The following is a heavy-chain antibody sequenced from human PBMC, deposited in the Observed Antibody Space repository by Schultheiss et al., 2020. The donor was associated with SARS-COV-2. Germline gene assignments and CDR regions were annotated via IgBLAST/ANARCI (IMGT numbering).Heavy chain of an antibody. D-gene: IGHD6-6*01. CDR2: INHSGGT. CDR1: GYSISSGYY. V-gene: IGHV4-38-2*02. J-gene: IGHJ4*02. Sequence: SETLSLTCTVSGYSISSGYYWGWIRQPPGKGLEWIGEINHSGGTNYNSSLKSRVTISVATSKNQFSLKLSSVTAADTAVYYCARNAARLITRAQFDYWGQGTLVTVSS. CDR3: ARNAARLITRAQFDY.